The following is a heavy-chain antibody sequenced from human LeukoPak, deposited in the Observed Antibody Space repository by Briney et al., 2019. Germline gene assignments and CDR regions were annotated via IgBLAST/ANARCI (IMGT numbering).Heavy chain of an antibody. CDR1: GFTFSSYW. V-gene: IGHV3-7*01. D-gene: IGHD3-22*01. J-gene: IGHJ5*02. CDR2: IKQDGSEK. CDR3: ARDGYYYDSSGYSSFDP. Sequence: PGGSLRLSCAASGFTFSSYWMSWVRQAPGKGLEWVANIKQDGSEKYYVDSVKGRFTISRDNAKNSLYLQMNSLGAEDTAVYYCARDGYYYDSSGYSSFDPWGQGTLVTVSS.